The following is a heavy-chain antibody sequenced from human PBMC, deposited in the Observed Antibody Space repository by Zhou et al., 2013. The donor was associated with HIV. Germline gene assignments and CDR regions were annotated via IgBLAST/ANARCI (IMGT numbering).Heavy chain of an antibody. V-gene: IGHV1-69*04. J-gene: IGHJ4*02. CDR3: ATDPIATTSFFYFDY. CDR2: IIPVLGSV. D-gene: IGHD1-1*01. Sequence: QVQLVQSGAEVKKPGSSVKVSCRASGGTFNNYGITWVRQAPGLGLEWIGRIIPVLGSVNHAQKFKDGVTITADKSTSTAYIELSSLRSDDTAVYFCATDPIATTSFFYFDYWGQGTLVTVSS. CDR1: GGTFNNYG.